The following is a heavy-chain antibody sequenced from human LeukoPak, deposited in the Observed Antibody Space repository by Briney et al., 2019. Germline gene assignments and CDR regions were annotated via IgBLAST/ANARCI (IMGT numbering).Heavy chain of an antibody. CDR1: GDSVSSNSVG. Sequence: SQTLSLTCAISGDSVSSNSVGWNWIRQSPSRGLEWLGRTYYGSKWYTDYAVSVISRITINVDTSKNQLSLQLNSVTPEDTAVYYCARGGLRRSLGWFDPWGQGTLVTVSS. CDR3: ARGGLRRSLGWFDP. J-gene: IGHJ5*02. D-gene: IGHD6-13*01. V-gene: IGHV6-1*01. CDR2: TYYGSKWYT.